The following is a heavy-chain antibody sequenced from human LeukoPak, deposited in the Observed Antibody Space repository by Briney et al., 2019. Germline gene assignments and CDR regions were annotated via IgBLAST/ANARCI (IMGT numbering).Heavy chain of an antibody. D-gene: IGHD1-14*01. CDR1: GFTFSSYW. Sequence: PGGSLRLSCAASGFTFSSYWMHCVRQVPGKGLVWVSRINPGGSSTAYADSVKGRFTISRHNAENTLYLQMDSLRAEDTAVYYCARSNQADDYWGQGTLVTVSS. CDR2: INPGGSST. J-gene: IGHJ4*02. V-gene: IGHV3-74*01. CDR3: ARSNQADDY.